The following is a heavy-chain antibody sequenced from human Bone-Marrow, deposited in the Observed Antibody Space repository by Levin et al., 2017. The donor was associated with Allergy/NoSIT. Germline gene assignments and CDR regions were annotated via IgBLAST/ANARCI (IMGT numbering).Heavy chain of an antibody. Sequence: GESLKISCKASGYTFTGYYMHWVRQAPGQGLEWMGWINPNSGGTNYAQKFQGRVTMTRDTSISTAYMELSRLRSDDTAVYYCARPYDYVWGSYRFHYWGQGTLVTVSS. CDR1: GYTFTGYY. D-gene: IGHD3-16*02. V-gene: IGHV1-2*02. CDR2: INPNSGGT. J-gene: IGHJ4*02. CDR3: ARPYDYVWGSYRFHY.